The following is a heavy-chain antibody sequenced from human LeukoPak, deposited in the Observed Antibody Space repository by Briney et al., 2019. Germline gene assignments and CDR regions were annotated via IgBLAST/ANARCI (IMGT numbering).Heavy chain of an antibody. CDR1: GGSINNYY. Sequence: PSETLSLTCSVSGGSINNYYWSWIRQPPGKGLEGIAYIYYTGSTNYNPSLKSRVTISVDTSKNQVSLKLSSVTAADTAVYYCARQRMVRGVEFDPWGQGTLVAVSS. CDR3: ARQRMVRGVEFDP. V-gene: IGHV4-59*08. J-gene: IGHJ5*02. D-gene: IGHD3-10*01. CDR2: IYYTGST.